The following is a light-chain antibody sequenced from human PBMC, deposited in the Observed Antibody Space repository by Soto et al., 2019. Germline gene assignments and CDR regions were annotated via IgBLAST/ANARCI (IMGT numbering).Light chain of an antibody. V-gene: IGKV1-5*01. CDR2: DAS. J-gene: IGKJ1*01. CDR3: QQYNSYSTWT. CDR1: QSISRW. Sequence: DIQMTQSPSTLSASVGDRVTITCRARQSISRWLAWYQQKPGKAPKLLIYDASSLESGVPSRFSGSGSGTEFTLTISSLQPDDFATYYCQQYNSYSTWTFGQGTKVDIK.